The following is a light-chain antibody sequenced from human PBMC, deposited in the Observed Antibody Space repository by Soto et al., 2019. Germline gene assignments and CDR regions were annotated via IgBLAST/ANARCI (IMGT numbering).Light chain of an antibody. CDR2: AAS. Sequence: AIPMTQSPSSLSASVGDRVTITCRASQDIRNHLAWYQQKPGTAPKVLTSAASSLQTGVPSRFSGSGSGTDFTLTISSLQPEDFATYYCLQDFNFPFTFGQGTKLEVK. V-gene: IGKV1-6*01. CDR1: QDIRNH. CDR3: LQDFNFPFT. J-gene: IGKJ2*01.